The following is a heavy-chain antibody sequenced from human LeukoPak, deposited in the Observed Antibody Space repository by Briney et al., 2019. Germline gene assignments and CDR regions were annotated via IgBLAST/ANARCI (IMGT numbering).Heavy chain of an antibody. Sequence: SETLSLTCAVYGVSFSGYYWSWLRQPPGKGLEWIGEINHSGSTNYNPSLKSRVTISVDTSKNQFSLKLSSVTAADTAVYYCARGAEPDYDFWSGYYTLIFDYWGQGTLVTVSS. CDR2: INHSGST. J-gene: IGHJ4*02. V-gene: IGHV4-34*01. CDR3: ARGAEPDYDFWSGYYTLIFDY. D-gene: IGHD3-3*01. CDR1: GVSFSGYY.